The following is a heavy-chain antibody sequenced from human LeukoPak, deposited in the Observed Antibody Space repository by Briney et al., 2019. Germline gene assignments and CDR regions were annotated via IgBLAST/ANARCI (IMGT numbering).Heavy chain of an antibody. CDR2: IIPIFGTA. CDR3: ARGEATISPWGY. Sequence: GASVKVSCKASGGTFSSYAISWVRQAPGQGLEWMGGIIPIFGTANYAQKFQGRVTITADESTSTAYMELSSLRSEDTAVYYCARGEATISPWGYWGQGTLVTVSS. V-gene: IGHV1-69*13. J-gene: IGHJ4*02. CDR1: GGTFSSYA. D-gene: IGHD5-12*01.